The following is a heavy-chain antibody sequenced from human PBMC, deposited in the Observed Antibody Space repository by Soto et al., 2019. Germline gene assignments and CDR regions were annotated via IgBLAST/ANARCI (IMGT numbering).Heavy chain of an antibody. J-gene: IGHJ4*02. CDR2: ISVYKGNT. V-gene: IGHV1-18*01. Sequence: GSSVKVSCKASGDTLTNYGISWVRQAPGQGLEWMGWISVYKGNTKYAQKFQGRVTMTTDTSTSTAYMELRNLRSDDTAVYYCGREYCSSNSCFQHDYWGQGTLVTVSS. CDR1: GDTLTNYG. D-gene: IGHD2-2*01. CDR3: GREYCSSNSCFQHDY.